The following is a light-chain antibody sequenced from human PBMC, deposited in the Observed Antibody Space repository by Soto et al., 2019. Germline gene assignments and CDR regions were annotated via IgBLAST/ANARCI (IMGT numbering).Light chain of an antibody. V-gene: IGKV3-20*01. CDR3: QQYSFLPRT. Sequence: EVVLTQSPGTLSLSPGESATLSCRASQSINSNFFAWYQQKPGQAPRLLIYAISTRATGIADRFSGSGSGTDFALTISGLESDDCAVYYVQQYSFLPRTFGQGNKVDIK. CDR1: QSINSNF. CDR2: AIS. J-gene: IGKJ2*01.